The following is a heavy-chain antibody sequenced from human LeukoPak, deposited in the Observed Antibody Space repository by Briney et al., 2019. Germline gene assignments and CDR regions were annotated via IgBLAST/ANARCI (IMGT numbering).Heavy chain of an antibody. V-gene: IGHV3-33*01. J-gene: IGHJ3*02. CDR3: ARNDYVNAFDI. CDR2: IWYDGSNK. Sequence: GGSLRLSCAASGFTFSSYGMHWVRQAPGKGLEWVAVIWYDGSNKYYADSVKGRFTISRDNSKNTLYLQMNSLRAEDTAVYYCARNDYVNAFDIWGQGTMVTVSS. D-gene: IGHD4-17*01. CDR1: GFTFSSYG.